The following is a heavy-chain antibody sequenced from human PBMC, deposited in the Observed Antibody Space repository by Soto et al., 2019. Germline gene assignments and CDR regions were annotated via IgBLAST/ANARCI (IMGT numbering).Heavy chain of an antibody. CDR1: GFTFSSHE. J-gene: IGHJ4*02. CDR2: ISSNGAAI. Sequence: GGSLRLSCSASGFTFSSHEMNWVRQVPGKGLEWVSYISSNGAAIYYADSVEGRFTISRDNAKNSLYLQMNSLRAEDTAVYYCARDLYGDYVYFDYWGLGTLVT. D-gene: IGHD4-17*01. CDR3: ARDLYGDYVYFDY. V-gene: IGHV3-48*03.